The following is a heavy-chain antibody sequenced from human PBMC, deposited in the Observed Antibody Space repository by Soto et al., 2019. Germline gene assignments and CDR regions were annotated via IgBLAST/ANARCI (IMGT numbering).Heavy chain of an antibody. Sequence: GGSLRLSCAASGFTGSNYWRHWVRQGPGKGLVWVSRINGDGSSTNYADSVKGRFTISRDRDKNTVSLPTTSLRDEETAMYYCARGLRGYYGKDVWGQGTTVIVSS. V-gene: IGHV3-74*01. J-gene: IGHJ6*02. CDR3: ARGLRGYYGKDV. CDR2: INGDGSST. D-gene: IGHD3-10*01. CDR1: GFTGSNYW.